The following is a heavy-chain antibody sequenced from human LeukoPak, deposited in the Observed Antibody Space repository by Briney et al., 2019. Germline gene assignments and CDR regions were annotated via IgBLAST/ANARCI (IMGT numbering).Heavy chain of an antibody. CDR3: ARGHPQYYYDSSGSDNYNWFDP. CDR2: INPSGGST. V-gene: IGHV1-46*01. D-gene: IGHD3-22*01. Sequence: GASVKVSCKASGYTFTSYYMHWVRQAPGQGLEWMGIINPSGGSTSYAQKFQGRVTMTRDMSTSTVYMELSSLRSEDTAVYYCARGHPQYYYDSSGSDNYNWFDPWGQGTLVTVSS. CDR1: GYTFTSYY. J-gene: IGHJ5*02.